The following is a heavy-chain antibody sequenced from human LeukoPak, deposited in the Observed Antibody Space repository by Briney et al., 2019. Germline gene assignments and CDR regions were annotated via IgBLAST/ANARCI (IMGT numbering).Heavy chain of an antibody. Sequence: PSETLSLTCTVSGGSISSYYWSWIRQPPGKGLEWIGYIYYSGSTYYNPSLKSRVTISVDTSKNQFSLKLSSVTAADTAVYYCARHYEPAERGFWFDPWGQGTLVTVSS. J-gene: IGHJ5*02. CDR2: IYYSGST. D-gene: IGHD2-2*01. V-gene: IGHV4-59*08. CDR3: ARHYEPAERGFWFDP. CDR1: GGSISSYY.